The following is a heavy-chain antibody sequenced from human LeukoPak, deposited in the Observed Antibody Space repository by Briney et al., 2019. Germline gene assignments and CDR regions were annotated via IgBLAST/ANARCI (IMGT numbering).Heavy chain of an antibody. Sequence: ASVKVSCKASRYTFTGYYMHWVRQAPGQGLEWMGWINPNSGGTNYAQKFQGRVTMTRDTSISTAYMELSRLRSDDTAVYYCARIVLAAAGEKGRSYYYGMDVWGQGTMVTVSS. CDR2: INPNSGGT. V-gene: IGHV1-2*02. CDR1: RYTFTGYY. CDR3: ARIVLAAAGEKGRSYYYGMDV. D-gene: IGHD6-13*01. J-gene: IGHJ6*02.